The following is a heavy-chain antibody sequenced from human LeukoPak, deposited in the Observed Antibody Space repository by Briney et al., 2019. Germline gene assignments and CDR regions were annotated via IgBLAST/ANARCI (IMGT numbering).Heavy chain of an antibody. V-gene: IGHV1-69*13. CDR3: ASQPRDVTIFGVVILDSWFDP. CDR1: GGTFSSYA. J-gene: IGHJ5*02. D-gene: IGHD3-3*01. Sequence: GASVKVSCKASGGTFSSYAISWVRQAPGQGLEWMGGIIPIFGTANYAQKFQGRVTITADESTSTAYMEPSSLRSEDTAVYYCASQPRDVTIFGVVILDSWFDPWGQGTLVTVSS. CDR2: IIPIFGTA.